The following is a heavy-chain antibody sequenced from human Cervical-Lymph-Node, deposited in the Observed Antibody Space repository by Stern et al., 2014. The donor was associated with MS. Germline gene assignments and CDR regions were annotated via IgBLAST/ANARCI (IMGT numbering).Heavy chain of an antibody. CDR2: LYYSGST. J-gene: IGHJ4*02. CDR3: ARAGPYDYIWGNFRHRAFYFDS. CDR1: SGFIGNNY. Sequence: VQLEESGPGLVKPSETLSLMCSVSSGFIGNNYWSWIRQPPGKGLEWIGHLYYSGSTYYNPSLKSRVTISRDTSKNQLSLRLSSVTAADTAVYYCARAGPYDYIWGNFRHRAFYFDSWGQGALVTVSS. V-gene: IGHV4-59*01. D-gene: IGHD3-16*02.